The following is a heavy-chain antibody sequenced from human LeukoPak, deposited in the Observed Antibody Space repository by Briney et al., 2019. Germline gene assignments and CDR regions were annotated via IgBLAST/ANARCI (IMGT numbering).Heavy chain of an antibody. J-gene: IGHJ3*02. CDR1: GYTFTSYG. D-gene: IGHD3-22*01. CDR3: ASYLDSRNYHDSSGYYSALI. Sequence: SVKVSCKASGYTFTSYGISWVRQAPGQGLEWMGGIIPIFGTANYAQKFQGRVTITADESTSTAYMELSSLRSEDTAVYYCASYLDSRNYHDSSGYYSALIWGQGTMVTVSS. CDR2: IIPIFGTA. V-gene: IGHV1-69*13.